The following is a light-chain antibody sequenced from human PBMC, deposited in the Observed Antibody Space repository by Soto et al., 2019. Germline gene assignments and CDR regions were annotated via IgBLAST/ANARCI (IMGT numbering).Light chain of an antibody. J-gene: IGKJ5*01. Sequence: EIVMRQSPATLSVSPGERATLSCRASQSVRSNFAWYQQKPGQAPRLFIYGASTRATGIPARCSGSGSGTEFTLTISSLQSEDFAVYYCQQYNNWPAITFGQGTRMAIK. CDR3: QQYNNWPAIT. CDR2: GAS. CDR1: QSVRSN. V-gene: IGKV3D-15*01.